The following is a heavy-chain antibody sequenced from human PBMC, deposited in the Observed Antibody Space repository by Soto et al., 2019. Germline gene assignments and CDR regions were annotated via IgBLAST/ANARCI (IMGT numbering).Heavy chain of an antibody. V-gene: IGHV3-48*03. CDR2: INIGGSPI. J-gene: IGHJ4*02. CDR1: GFDFRSYE. Sequence: GSLRLSCAASGFDFRSYEMDWLRQAPGKGLEWIAYINIGGSPILYGDSVKGRFSISRDDARGSVHLQMNSLRAEDTAVYYCAKDVIGRHSDYWGQGT. CDR3: AKDVIGRHSDY.